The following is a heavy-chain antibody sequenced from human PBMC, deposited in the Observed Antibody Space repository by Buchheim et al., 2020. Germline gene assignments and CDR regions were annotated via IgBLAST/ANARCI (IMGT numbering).Heavy chain of an antibody. D-gene: IGHD3-3*01. Sequence: QVQLVQSGSEVKKPGASVKVSCRASGSTFPSYDINWVRQATGQGLEWMGWMNPASTNTGYAQKFQGRVTMTWSASISTAYMELSSLRSEDTAVYYCVRDPYYDFWSGFNVPVWVDPWGQGTL. J-gene: IGHJ5*02. CDR2: MNPASTNT. CDR1: GSTFPSYD. V-gene: IGHV1-8*01. CDR3: VRDPYYDFWSGFNVPVWVDP.